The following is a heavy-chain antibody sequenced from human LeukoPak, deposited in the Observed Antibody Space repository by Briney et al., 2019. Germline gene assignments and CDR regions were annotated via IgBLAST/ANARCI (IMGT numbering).Heavy chain of an antibody. V-gene: IGHV4-59*08. CDR1: GYSISPYY. Sequence: SETLSLTCTVSGYSISPYYWHWIRQPPGKGLECIAYISCSGSTNYNPSLKSRVTISVDTSKNQFSLKLNYVTAADTAVYYCARHSSGGSCYSVFDYWGHGTLVTVSS. CDR2: ISCSGST. J-gene: IGHJ4*01. CDR3: ARHSSGGSCYSVFDY. D-gene: IGHD2-15*01.